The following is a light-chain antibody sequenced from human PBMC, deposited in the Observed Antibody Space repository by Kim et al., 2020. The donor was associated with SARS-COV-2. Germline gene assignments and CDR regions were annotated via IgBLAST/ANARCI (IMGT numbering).Light chain of an antibody. J-gene: IGLJ3*02. CDR1: GGGLASDY. V-gene: IGLV6-57*03. Sequence: RRGGGLASDYALGYQQRPGGAPTPVIYVDNQRPAWLPDRFSCSIDSYSHSSSLTISGLKTEEEADYNCQSYDSNNQVFGGGTQLTVL. CDR3: QSYDSNNQV. CDR2: VDN.